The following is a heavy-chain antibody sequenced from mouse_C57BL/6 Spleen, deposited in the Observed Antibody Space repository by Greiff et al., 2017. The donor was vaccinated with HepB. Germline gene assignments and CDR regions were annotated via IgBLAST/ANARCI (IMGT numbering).Heavy chain of an antibody. CDR2: IYPRDGST. D-gene: IGHD1-1*01. Sequence: QVHVKQSDAELVKPGASVKISCKVSGYTFTDHTIHWMKQRPEQGLEWIGYIYPRDGSTKYNEKFKGKATLTADKSSSTAYMQLNSLTSEDSAVYFCARADYYGSSYGYFDVWGTGTTVTVSS. V-gene: IGHV1-78*01. CDR1: GYTFTDHT. J-gene: IGHJ1*03. CDR3: ARADYYGSSYGYFDV.